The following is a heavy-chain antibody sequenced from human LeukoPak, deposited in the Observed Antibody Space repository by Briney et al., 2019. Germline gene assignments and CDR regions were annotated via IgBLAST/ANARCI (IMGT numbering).Heavy chain of an antibody. CDR1: GGSICSYY. D-gene: IGHD6-13*01. V-gene: IGHV4-59*01. Sequence: SETLSLTCTVSGGSICSYYWSWIRQPPGKGLEWIGYIYYSGSTNYNPSLKSRVTISVDTSKNQFSLKLSSVTAADTAVYYCAKGIAAVGTGAFDIWGQGTMVTVSS. CDR3: AKGIAAVGTGAFDI. J-gene: IGHJ3*02. CDR2: IYYSGST.